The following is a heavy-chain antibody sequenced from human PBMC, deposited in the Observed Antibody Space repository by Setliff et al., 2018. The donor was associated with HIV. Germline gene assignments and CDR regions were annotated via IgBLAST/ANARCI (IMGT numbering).Heavy chain of an antibody. J-gene: IGHJ4*02. D-gene: IGHD3-22*01. CDR2: INHSGGT. V-gene: IGHV4-34*01. Sequence: SETLSLTCAVYGGSFSGYYWSWIRQPPGKGLEWIGEINHSGGTNYNPSLKRRVTISVDTSKNQFSLKLNSVTAADTAVYYCVRNGYYSLDYWGQGTLVTVSS. CDR1: GGSFSGYY. CDR3: VRNGYYSLDY.